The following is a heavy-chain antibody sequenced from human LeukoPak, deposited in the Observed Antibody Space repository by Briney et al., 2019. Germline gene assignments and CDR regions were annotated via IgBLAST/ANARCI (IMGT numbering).Heavy chain of an antibody. D-gene: IGHD5-12*01. CDR3: ARDLGLRGST. Sequence: GSLRPSCEASGLTFSKSWMHWVRQIPGKGLAWVSRMYGDMRDISYADSVKGRFTISRDNAKNTVYLQMNSLRGEDTAVYYCARDLGLRGSTWGQGTLVTVSS. CDR2: MYGDMRDI. J-gene: IGHJ5*02. V-gene: IGHV3-74*01. CDR1: GLTFSKSW.